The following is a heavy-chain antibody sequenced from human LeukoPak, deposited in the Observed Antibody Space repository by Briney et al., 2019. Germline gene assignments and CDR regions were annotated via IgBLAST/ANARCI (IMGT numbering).Heavy chain of an antibody. J-gene: IGHJ4*02. Sequence: PGGSLRLSCAASGFTFSSYEMNWVRQAPGKGLEWVSYISRSGSTIYYADSVKGRFTISRDNAKNSLYLQMNSLRAGDTAVYYCARASSYYDILTGSSRSFDYWGQGTLVTVSS. V-gene: IGHV3-48*03. CDR2: ISRSGSTI. CDR3: ARASSYYDILTGSSRSFDY. D-gene: IGHD3-9*01. CDR1: GFTFSSYE.